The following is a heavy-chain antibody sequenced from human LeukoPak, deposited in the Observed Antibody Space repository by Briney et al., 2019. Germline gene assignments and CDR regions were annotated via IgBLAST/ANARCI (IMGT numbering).Heavy chain of an antibody. Sequence: GALRLSCAASGFTFSSYWMSWVRQSPEKGLEWIGEIYHNGNTNYNPSLKSRVTISVEKSKNEFSLKLSSVTAADTAVYYCARVRNSYATWDDGFDIWGQGTMVTVSS. V-gene: IGHV4-4*02. CDR1: GFTFSSYW. CDR2: IYHNGNT. CDR3: ARVRNSYATWDDGFDI. J-gene: IGHJ3*02. D-gene: IGHD5-18*01.